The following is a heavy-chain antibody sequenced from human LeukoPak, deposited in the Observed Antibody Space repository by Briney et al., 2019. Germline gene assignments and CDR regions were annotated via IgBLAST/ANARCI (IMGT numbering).Heavy chain of an antibody. CDR2: INDYTGDT. V-gene: IGHV4-34*01. D-gene: IGHD3-22*01. Sequence: SETLSLTCTVFGGSFTDYFRTWIRHSPGKGLEWIGEINDYTGDTNYNPSLNSRVSISLEKSKNQFSLELRSVTAADTAVYYCARGRIAKIVVVHSFSYGMDVWGQGTTVTVSS. J-gene: IGHJ6*02. CDR1: GGSFTDYF. CDR3: ARGRIAKIVVVHSFSYGMDV.